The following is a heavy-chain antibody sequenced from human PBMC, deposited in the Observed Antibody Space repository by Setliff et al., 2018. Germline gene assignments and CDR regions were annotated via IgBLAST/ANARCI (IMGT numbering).Heavy chain of an antibody. Sequence: TSETLSLTCTVSGASISSGTYYWGWIRQPPGKGLEWLATIYYSGSTYYNPSLKSRVTISVDTSENQFSVKLNSVTAADTAVYYCARHYGDSYSYYYIDVWGKGTTVTVSS. CDR1: GASISSGTYY. CDR2: IYYSGST. V-gene: IGHV4-39*01. CDR3: ARHYGDSYSYYYIDV. J-gene: IGHJ6*03. D-gene: IGHD4-17*01.